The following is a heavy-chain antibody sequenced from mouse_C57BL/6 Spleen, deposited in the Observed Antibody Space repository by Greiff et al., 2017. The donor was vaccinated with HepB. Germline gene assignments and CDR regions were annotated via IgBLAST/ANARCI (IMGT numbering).Heavy chain of an antibody. CDR3: ARGGTTVVARFDY. D-gene: IGHD1-1*01. CDR1: GYAFSSSW. Sequence: VQLQQSGPELVKPGASVKISCKASGYAFSSSWMNWVKQRPGKGLEWIGRIYPGDGDTNYTGKFKGKATLTADKSSSTAYMQLSSLTSEDSAVYFCARGGTTVVARFDYWGQGTTLTVSS. V-gene: IGHV1-82*01. J-gene: IGHJ2*01. CDR2: IYPGDGDT.